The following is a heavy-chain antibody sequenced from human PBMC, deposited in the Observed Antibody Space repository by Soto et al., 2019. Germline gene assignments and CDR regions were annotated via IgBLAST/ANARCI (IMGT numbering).Heavy chain of an antibody. CDR3: ARAPPLYIVGDGMDV. D-gene: IGHD2-15*01. Sequence: SETLSLTCTVSGGSISSGGYYWSWIRQHPGKGLEWIGYIYCSGSTYYNPSLKSRVTISVDTSKNQFSLKLSSVTAADTAVYYCARAPPLYIVGDGMDVWGQGTTVTVSS. J-gene: IGHJ6*02. CDR1: GGSISSGGYY. CDR2: IYCSGST. V-gene: IGHV4-31*03.